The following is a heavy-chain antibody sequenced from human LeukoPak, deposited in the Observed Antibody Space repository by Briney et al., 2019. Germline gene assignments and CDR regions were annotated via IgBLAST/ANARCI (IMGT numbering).Heavy chain of an antibody. CDR1: GGSISSGDYY. D-gene: IGHD3-22*01. V-gene: IGHV4-30-4*01. CDR2: IYYSGST. CDR3: ARSTYYYDSSASLEFDY. Sequence: NPSQTLSLTCTVSGGSISSGDYYWSWIRQPPGKGLEWIGYIYYSGSTYYNPSLKSRVTISVDTSKNQFSLKLSSVTAADTAVYYCARSTYYYDSSASLEFDYRGQGTLVTVSS. J-gene: IGHJ4*02.